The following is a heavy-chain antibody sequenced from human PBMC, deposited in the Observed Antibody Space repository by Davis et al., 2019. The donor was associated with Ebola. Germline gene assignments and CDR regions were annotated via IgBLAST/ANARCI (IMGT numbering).Heavy chain of an antibody. CDR1: GFTFSSYS. J-gene: IGHJ6*02. CDR2: ISSSSSYI. V-gene: IGHV3-21*06. Sequence: PGGSLRLSCAASGFTFSSYSMNWVRQAPGKGLEWVSCISSSSSYIYYADSVKGRFTLSRDNAKNSVYLQMNSLRAEDTDVYYCAREREQQLVHYYYGLDVWGLGTTVTVSS. CDR3: AREREQQLVHYYYGLDV. D-gene: IGHD6-13*01.